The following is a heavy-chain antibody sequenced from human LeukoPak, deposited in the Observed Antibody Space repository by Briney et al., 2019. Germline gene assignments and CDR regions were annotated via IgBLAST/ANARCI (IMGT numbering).Heavy chain of an antibody. J-gene: IGHJ4*02. CDR1: GYTFTGYY. D-gene: IGHD2-2*01. CDR2: INPNSGGT. Sequence: GASVKVSCKASGYTFTGYYMHWVRQAPGQGLEWMGWINPNSGGTNYAQKFQGRVTMTRDTSISPAYMELSRLRADDTAVYYCAGEGDCSSTSCYGPPGFDYWGQGTLVTVSS. CDR3: AGEGDCSSTSCYGPPGFDY. V-gene: IGHV1-2*02.